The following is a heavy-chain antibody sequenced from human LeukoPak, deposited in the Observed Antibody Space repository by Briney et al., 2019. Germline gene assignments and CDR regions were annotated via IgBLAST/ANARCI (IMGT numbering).Heavy chain of an antibody. Sequence: GGSLRLSCAASGFTFSSYGMHWVRQAPGKGLEWVAFIRYDGSNKYYADSVKGRFTISRDNSKNTLYLQMNSLRAEDTAVYYCAKAQKRYSSSCQGDYWGQGTLVTVSS. V-gene: IGHV3-30*02. CDR2: IRYDGSNK. CDR1: GFTFSSYG. D-gene: IGHD6-13*01. CDR3: AKAQKRYSSSCQGDY. J-gene: IGHJ4*02.